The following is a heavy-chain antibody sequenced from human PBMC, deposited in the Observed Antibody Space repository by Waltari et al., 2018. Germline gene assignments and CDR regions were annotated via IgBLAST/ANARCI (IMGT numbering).Heavy chain of an antibody. CDR1: GGSFSGYY. CDR3: ARGHSRVAPLVVPAAITAHYFDY. CDR2: INHSGST. D-gene: IGHD2-2*02. V-gene: IGHV4-34*01. J-gene: IGHJ4*02. Sequence: QVQLQQWGAGLLKPSETLSLTCAVYGGSFSGYYWSWIRQPPGKGLEWIGEINHSGSTNYNPSLKSRVTISVDTSKNQFSLKLSSVTAADTAVYYCARGHSRVAPLVVPAAITAHYFDYWGQGTLVTVSS.